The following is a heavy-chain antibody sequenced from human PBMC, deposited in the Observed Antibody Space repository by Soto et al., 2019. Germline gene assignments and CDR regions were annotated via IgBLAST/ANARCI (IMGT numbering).Heavy chain of an antibody. CDR3: ASQSRLWFGELLFDY. CDR1: GGSISSHY. J-gene: IGHJ4*02. CDR2: IYYSGST. V-gene: IGHV4-59*08. D-gene: IGHD3-10*01. Sequence: PSETLSLTCTVSGGSISSHYWSWIRQPPGKGLEWIGYIYYSGSTNYNPSLKSRVTISVDTSKNQFSLKLSSVTAADTAVYYCASQSRLWFGELLFDYWGQGTLVTVSS.